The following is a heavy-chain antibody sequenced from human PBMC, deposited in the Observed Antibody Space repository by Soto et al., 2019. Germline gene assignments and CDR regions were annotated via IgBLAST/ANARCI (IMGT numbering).Heavy chain of an antibody. J-gene: IGHJ4*02. CDR3: AKDQASGQGSFDS. Sequence: LRLSCAASGFTFNIYGIHWVRQSPDKGLEWVALISYDGSNQYYADSVKGRFTISRDNSKNTLFLQMNSLRADDTAVYYCAKDQASGQGSFDSWGQGTLVTVSS. V-gene: IGHV3-30*18. CDR1: GFTFNIYG. CDR2: ISYDGSNQ.